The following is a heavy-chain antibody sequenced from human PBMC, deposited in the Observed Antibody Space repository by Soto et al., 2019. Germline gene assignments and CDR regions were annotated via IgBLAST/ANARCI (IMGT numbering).Heavy chain of an antibody. Sequence: PSETLSLTCTVSGGSISRCGYYWTWIRQPRGKGLEWIGEINHSGSTNYNPSLKSRVTISVDTSKNQFSLKLSSVTAADTAVYYCATTTQGPTNWFDPWGQGTLVTVSS. CDR3: ATTTQGPTNWFDP. V-gene: IGHV4-34*01. CDR1: GGSISRCGYY. J-gene: IGHJ5*02. D-gene: IGHD1-1*01. CDR2: INHSGST.